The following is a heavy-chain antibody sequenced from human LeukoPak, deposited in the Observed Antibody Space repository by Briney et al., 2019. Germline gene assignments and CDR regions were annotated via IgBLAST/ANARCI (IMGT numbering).Heavy chain of an antibody. J-gene: IGHJ4*02. Sequence: GASVKVSCKASGYTFTSYGISWVRQAPGQGLEWMGWISAYNGNTNYAQKLQGRVTMTTDTSTSTAYMELRSLRSDDTAVYYCARDSVDNFDWFYPFDYWGQGTLVTVSS. CDR3: ARDSVDNFDWFYPFDY. CDR2: ISAYNGNT. D-gene: IGHD3-9*01. CDR1: GYTFTSYG. V-gene: IGHV1-18*01.